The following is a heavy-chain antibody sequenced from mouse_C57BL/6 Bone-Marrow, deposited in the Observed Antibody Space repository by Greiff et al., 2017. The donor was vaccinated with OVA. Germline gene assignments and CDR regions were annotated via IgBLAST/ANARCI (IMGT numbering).Heavy chain of an antibody. J-gene: IGHJ1*03. CDR3: ARQGPVVGGDWYCDV. Sequence: EVNLVESGGGLVQPGGSLKLSCAASGFTFSDYYMYWVRQTPEKRLEWVAYIRTGGGSTYYPDTVKGRFTISRDNAKNTLYLQMSRLKSEDTAMYYGARQGPVVGGDWYCDVWGTGTTVTGSS. CDR1: GFTFSDYY. V-gene: IGHV5-12*01. CDR2: IRTGGGST. D-gene: IGHD1-1*01.